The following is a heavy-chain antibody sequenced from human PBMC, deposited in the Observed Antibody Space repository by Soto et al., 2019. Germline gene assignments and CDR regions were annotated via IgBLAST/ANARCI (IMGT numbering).Heavy chain of an antibody. Sequence: PSETLSLTCTVSGGSISSYYWSWIRQPPGKGLEWIGYIYYSVSTNYNPSLKSRVTISVDTSKNQFSLKLSSVTAADTAVYYCARDRELYDSSGFDYYGMDVWGQGNTGTVS. V-gene: IGHV4-59*01. CDR2: IYYSVST. CDR1: GGSISSYY. J-gene: IGHJ6*02. CDR3: ARDRELYDSSGFDYYGMDV. D-gene: IGHD3-22*01.